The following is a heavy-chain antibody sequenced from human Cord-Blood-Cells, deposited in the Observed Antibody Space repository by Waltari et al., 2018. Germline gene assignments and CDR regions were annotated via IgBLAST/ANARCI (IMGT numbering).Heavy chain of an antibody. CDR2: ISWNSVSI. D-gene: IGHD1-26*01. CDR3: TKDKSGSYYWYFDL. V-gene: IGHV3-9*01. J-gene: IGHJ2*01. CDR1: GFTFDDYA. Sequence: EVQLVESGGGLVQPGRSLRLSCAASGFTFDDYAMHWGRPAPGKGLEWVSGISWNSVSIGYADSVKGRFTISRDNAKNSLYLQMNSLRAEDTALYYCTKDKSGSYYWYFDLWGRGTLVTVSS.